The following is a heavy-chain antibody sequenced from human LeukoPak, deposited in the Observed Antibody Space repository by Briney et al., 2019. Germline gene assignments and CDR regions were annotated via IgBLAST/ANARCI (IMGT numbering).Heavy chain of an antibody. V-gene: IGHV3-7*01. CDR1: GLTFSSHW. CDR2: INQDGGEK. D-gene: IGHD3-16*01. CDR3: AKNQLLRFDIFNA. J-gene: IGHJ3*01. Sequence: PGGSLRLSCAASGLTFSSHWMHWVRQAPGKGLEWVATINQDGGEKYYVDSVKGRFSISRDNAQNSLFVQMSSLRAEDTALYYCAKNQLLRFDIFNAWGQGTMVTVSS.